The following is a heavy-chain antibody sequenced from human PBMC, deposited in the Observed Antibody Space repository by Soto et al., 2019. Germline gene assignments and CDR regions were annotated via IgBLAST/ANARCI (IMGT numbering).Heavy chain of an antibody. V-gene: IGHV1-2*04. CDR1: GYTFTGYY. J-gene: IGHJ6*03. D-gene: IGHD1-20*01. CDR3: ARAGSIIVSFSLYYYYDMYV. CDR2: INPNSGGT. Sequence: ASVKVSCKASGYTFTGYYMHWVRQAPGQGLEWMGWINPNSGGTNYAQKFQGWVTMTRDTSISTAYMELSRLRSDDTAVYYCARAGSIIVSFSLYYYYDMYVPGKRTTVPVSS.